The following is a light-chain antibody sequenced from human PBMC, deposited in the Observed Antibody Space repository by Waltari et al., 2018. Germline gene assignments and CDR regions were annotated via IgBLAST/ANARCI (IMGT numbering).Light chain of an antibody. CDR3: SSYASSSTLL. J-gene: IGLJ3*02. CDR1: NSVVHGYNY. V-gene: IGLV2-14*01. Sequence: QSALTQPASVSGSPGQSLTISCTGTNSVVHGYNYVSWYQQHPGTAPKLIIYDVLKRPSRVSNRCSGSRYGNVASRTMSGLQAEDEAHFYCSSYASSSTLLFGGGNNRTVL. CDR2: DVL.